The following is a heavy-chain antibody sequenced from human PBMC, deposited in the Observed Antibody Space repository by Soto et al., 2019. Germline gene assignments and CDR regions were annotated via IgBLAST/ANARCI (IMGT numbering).Heavy chain of an antibody. CDR2: INPNGGVT. Sequence: ASVKVSCKASGYTFTDHPIDWVRQAPGQGLQWMGRINPNGGVTYYVQKFVGRVTMIRDTSISTAYMELSRLTSDDTAVYYCARDSSGSLDYWGQGTLVTVSS. CDR1: GYTFTDHP. CDR3: ARDSSGSLDY. J-gene: IGHJ4*02. D-gene: IGHD6-19*01. V-gene: IGHV1-2*02.